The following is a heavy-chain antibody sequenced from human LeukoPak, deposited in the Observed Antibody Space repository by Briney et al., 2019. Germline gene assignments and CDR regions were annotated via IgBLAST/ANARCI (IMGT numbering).Heavy chain of an antibody. Sequence: GGSLRLSCAASEFTFSSYEMNWIRQAPGKGLEWVSYISSSGSTIYYADSVKGRFTISRDNAKNSLYLQMNSLRAEDTAVYYCARDYGSGSPIDYWGQGTLVTVSS. CDR3: ARDYGSGSPIDY. CDR2: ISSSGSTI. V-gene: IGHV3-48*03. J-gene: IGHJ4*02. CDR1: EFTFSSYE. D-gene: IGHD3-10*01.